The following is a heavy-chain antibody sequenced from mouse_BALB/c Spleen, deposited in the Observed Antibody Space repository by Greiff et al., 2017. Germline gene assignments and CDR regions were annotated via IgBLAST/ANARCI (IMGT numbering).Heavy chain of an antibody. Sequence: EVMLVESGGGLVKPGGSLKLSCAASGFAFSSYDMSWVRQTPEKRLEWVAYISSGGGSTYYPDTVKGRFTISRDNAKNTLYLQMSSLKSEDTAMYYCARQGGITTVVAGDAMDYWGQGTSVTVSS. V-gene: IGHV5-12-1*01. CDR2: ISSGGGST. D-gene: IGHD1-1*01. CDR1: GFAFSSYD. CDR3: ARQGGITTVVAGDAMDY. J-gene: IGHJ4*01.